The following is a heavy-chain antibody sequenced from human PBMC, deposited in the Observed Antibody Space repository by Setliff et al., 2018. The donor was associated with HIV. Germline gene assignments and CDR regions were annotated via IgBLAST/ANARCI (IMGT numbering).Heavy chain of an antibody. CDR2: IYPGDSET. D-gene: IGHD6-19*01. V-gene: IGHV5-51*01. CDR1: GYTFTTYW. CDR3: ARSGKAVGSAGLGTFDI. J-gene: IGHJ3*02. Sequence: PGESLKISCTGSGYTFTTYWIGWVRQMPGKGLEWMGIIYPGDSETRYSLSFQGQVTISADKSISTAYLQWSSLKASDTAMYYCARSGKAVGSAGLGTFDIWGQGTMVTVS.